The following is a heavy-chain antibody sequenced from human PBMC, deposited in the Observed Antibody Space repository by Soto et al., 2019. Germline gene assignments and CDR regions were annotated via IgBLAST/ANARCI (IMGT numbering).Heavy chain of an antibody. J-gene: IGHJ6*02. CDR3: AKDFRGSGSYYGSLNYYYGMDV. V-gene: IGHV3-30*18. CDR2: ISYDGSNK. CDR1: GFTFSSYG. Sequence: GGSLRLSCAASGFTFSSYGMHWVRQAPGKGLEWVAVISYDGSNKYYADSVRGRFTISRDNSKNTLYLQMNSLRAEDTAVYYCAKDFRGSGSYYGSLNYYYGMDVWGQGTTVTVSS. D-gene: IGHD3-10*01.